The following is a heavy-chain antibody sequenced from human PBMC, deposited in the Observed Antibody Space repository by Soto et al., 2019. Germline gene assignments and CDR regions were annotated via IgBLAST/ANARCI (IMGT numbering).Heavy chain of an antibody. CDR1: GFTFSSYA. CDR2: ISGSGGST. J-gene: IGHJ4*02. Sequence: GSLRLSCAASGFTFSSYALSWVRQAPGKWLEWVSAISGSGGSTYYADSVKGRFTISRDNSKNTLYLQMNSLRAEDTAVYYCVKAKIVSGFQSQYYFDYWGQGTLVTVSS. CDR3: VKAKIVSGFQSQYYFDY. D-gene: IGHD3-10*01. V-gene: IGHV3-23*01.